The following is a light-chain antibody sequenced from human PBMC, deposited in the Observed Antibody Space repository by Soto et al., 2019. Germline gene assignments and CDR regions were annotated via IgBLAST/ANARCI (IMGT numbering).Light chain of an antibody. J-gene: IGKJ1*01. V-gene: IGKV3-20*01. CDR2: GAS. CDR1: QSVSSSY. CDR3: QQYGSSPRT. Sequence: EIVLTQSPGTLSLSPGERATLSCRASQSVSSSYLAWYQQKPGQAPRLLIYGASSRATGIPDRFSGSESGTDFTRTISRLEPEDFGVYYCQQYGSSPRTFGQGTKVEIK.